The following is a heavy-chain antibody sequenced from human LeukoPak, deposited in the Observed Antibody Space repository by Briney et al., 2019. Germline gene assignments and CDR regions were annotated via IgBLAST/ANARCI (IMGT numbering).Heavy chain of an antibody. V-gene: IGHV3-7*01. CDR2: IKEDGSEK. Sequence: GGSLRLSCVVSGFTFSNHWMTWVRQAPGKGLEWVANIKEDGSEKYYVDSVEGRFTISRDNAKNSLYLQMNSLRTEDTAVYSCAREKYLGEFGGGRPFDSWGQGALVTVSS. D-gene: IGHD3-16*01. J-gene: IGHJ4*02. CDR3: AREKYLGEFGGGRPFDS. CDR1: GFTFSNHW.